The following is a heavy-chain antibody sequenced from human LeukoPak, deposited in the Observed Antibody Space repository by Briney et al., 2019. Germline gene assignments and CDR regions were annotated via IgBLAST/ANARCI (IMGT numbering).Heavy chain of an antibody. CDR3: ARGLLLWFGDGYYFDY. CDR2: INHSGST. D-gene: IGHD3-10*01. V-gene: IGHV4-34*01. J-gene: IGHJ4*02. CDR1: GGSFSGYY. Sequence: PSETLSLTCAVYGGSFSGYYWSWIRQPPGKGLEWIGEINHSGSTNYNPSLKSRVTISVDTSKNQFSLKLSSVTAADTAAYYCARGLLLWFGDGYYFDYWGQGTLVTVSS.